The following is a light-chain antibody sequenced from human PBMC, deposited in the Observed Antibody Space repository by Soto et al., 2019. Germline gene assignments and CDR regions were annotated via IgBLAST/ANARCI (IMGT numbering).Light chain of an antibody. V-gene: IGLV1-40*01. CDR1: SSNIGAHYD. J-gene: IGLJ1*01. Sequence: QAVVTQPPSVSGAPGQRVTICCTGSSSNIGAHYDVHWYQQLPGTAPKLLIYGNSNRPSGVPDRFSGSKSGTSASLAITGLQAEDEADYYCQSYDNSLSVYVFGTGTKVTVL. CDR3: QSYDNSLSVYV. CDR2: GNS.